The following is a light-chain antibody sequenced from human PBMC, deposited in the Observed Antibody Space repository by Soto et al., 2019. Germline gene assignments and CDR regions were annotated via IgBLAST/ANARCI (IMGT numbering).Light chain of an antibody. CDR2: GAS. CDR3: QQRSKWPVT. Sequence: IVLTQSPGTLSLSPGEGATLSCRASQSVSSSDLAWYQQKLGQAPRLLIYGASRRATGTPARFSGSGSGTDFTLTISSLEAEDFALYYCQQRSKWPVTFGGGTKVDIK. J-gene: IGKJ4*01. CDR1: QSVSSSD. V-gene: IGKV3D-20*02.